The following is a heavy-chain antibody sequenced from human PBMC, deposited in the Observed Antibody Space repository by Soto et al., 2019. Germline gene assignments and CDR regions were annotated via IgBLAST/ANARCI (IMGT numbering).Heavy chain of an antibody. CDR3: XXXXXXXXXXXXXXDV. CDR1: GFSLSADGVG. Sequence: QITLTESGPTLVKPTQTLTLTCTFSGFSLSADGVGVAWIRQPPGKALEWLALFYWDDDKRYSPSLKNRLTITKDTSKNHVVLTMTNMDPVDTXTXXXXXXXXXXXXXXXXXDVXGQGTVVTVSS. J-gene: IGHJ3*01. CDR2: FYWDDDK. V-gene: IGHV2-5*02.